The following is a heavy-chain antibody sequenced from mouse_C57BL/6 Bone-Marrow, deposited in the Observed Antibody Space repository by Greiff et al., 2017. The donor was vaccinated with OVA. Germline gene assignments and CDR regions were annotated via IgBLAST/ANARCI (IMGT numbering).Heavy chain of an antibody. V-gene: IGHV1-15*01. D-gene: IGHD2-5*01. CDR1: GYTFTDYE. CDR3: TRGYSNYYAMDY. J-gene: IGHJ4*01. CDR2: IDPETGGT. Sequence: QVQLKQSGAELVRPGASVTLSCKASGYTFTDYEMHWVKQTPVHGLEWIGAIDPETGGTAYKQKFKGQAILTADKSSSTAYMELRSLTSEDAAVYYCTRGYSNYYAMDYWGQGTSVTVSS.